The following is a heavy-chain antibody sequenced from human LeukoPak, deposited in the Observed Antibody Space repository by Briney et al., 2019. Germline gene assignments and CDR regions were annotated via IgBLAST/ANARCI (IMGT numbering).Heavy chain of an antibody. CDR2: IIPIFGTA. V-gene: IGHV1-69*13. D-gene: IGHD3-3*01. Sequence: SVKVSCKASGYTFTSYDINWVRQATGQGLEWMGGIIPIFGTANYAQKLQGRVTITADESTSTAYMELSSLRSEDTAVYYCARTEYYDFWSGYLNWFDPWGQGPLVTVSS. J-gene: IGHJ5*02. CDR1: GYTFTSYD. CDR3: ARTEYYDFWSGYLNWFDP.